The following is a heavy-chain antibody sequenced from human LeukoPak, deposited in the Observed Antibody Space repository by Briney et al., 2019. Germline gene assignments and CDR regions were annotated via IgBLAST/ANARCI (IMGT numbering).Heavy chain of an antibody. CDR2: ISWNSGSI. CDR3: AKDSSSNYYYYYGMDV. CDR1: GFTFDDYA. D-gene: IGHD6-13*01. Sequence: GGSLRLSCAASGFTFDDYAMHWVRQAPGKGLEWVSGISWNSGSIGYADSVKGRLTISRDNAKNSLYLQMNSLRAEDTALYYCAKDSSSNYYYYYGMDVWGQGTTVTVSS. J-gene: IGHJ6*02. V-gene: IGHV3-9*01.